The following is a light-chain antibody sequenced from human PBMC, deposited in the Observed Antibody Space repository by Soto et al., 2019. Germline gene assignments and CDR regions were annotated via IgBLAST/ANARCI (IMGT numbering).Light chain of an antibody. CDR3: QSYDSSLSGVV. V-gene: IGLV1-40*01. CDR1: SSNIGAGYD. Sequence: QSVLTQPPSVSGAPGQRVTISCTGGSSNIGAGYDVHWYQQLPGTAPKLLIYGNTNRPSGVPDRFSGSNSGTSASLAITGLQAEDEADYYCQSYDSSLSGVVFGGGTKLTVL. J-gene: IGLJ2*01. CDR2: GNT.